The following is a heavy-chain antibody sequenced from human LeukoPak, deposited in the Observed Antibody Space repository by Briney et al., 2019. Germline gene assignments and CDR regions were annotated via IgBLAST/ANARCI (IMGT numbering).Heavy chain of an antibody. D-gene: IGHD6-13*01. CDR2: IYSGSTT. CDR3: ARATIAAAGPFDY. Sequence: GGSLRLSCAASGFTVSNNYMTWVRQAPGKGLEWVSVIYSGSTTYYTDSVKGRFTISRDNSKNTLYLQMNSLRAEDTAMYYCARATIAAAGPFDYWGQGTLVTVSS. V-gene: IGHV3-66*01. J-gene: IGHJ4*02. CDR1: GFTVSNNY.